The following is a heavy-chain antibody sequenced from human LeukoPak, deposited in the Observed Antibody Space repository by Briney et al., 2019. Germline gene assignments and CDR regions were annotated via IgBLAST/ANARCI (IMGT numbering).Heavy chain of an antibody. V-gene: IGHV6-1*01. J-gene: IGHJ6*02. Sequence: SQTLSLTCALSGDSVSSNSAAWNWIRQSPSRCLEWLGRTYYGSKWYNDYAVSVKSRITINADTSKNQFSLQLNSVTPEDTALYYCARASTNYSYYVMDVWGQGTTVTVSS. CDR2: TYYGSKWYN. CDR3: ARASTNYSYYVMDV. CDR1: GDSVSSNSAA.